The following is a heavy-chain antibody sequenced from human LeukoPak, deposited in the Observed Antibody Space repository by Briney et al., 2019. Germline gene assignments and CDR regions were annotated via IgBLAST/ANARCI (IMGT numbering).Heavy chain of an antibody. Sequence: SETLSLTCAVYGGSLSGYYWSWIRQPPGKGLEWIGEINHSGSTNYNPSLKSRVTISVERSKNQFSLKLSSVTAADTAVYYCARGPYCGGDCYYNWFDPWGQGTLVTVSS. V-gene: IGHV4-34*01. CDR2: INHSGST. CDR1: GGSLSGYY. J-gene: IGHJ5*02. CDR3: ARGPYCGGDCYYNWFDP. D-gene: IGHD2-21*02.